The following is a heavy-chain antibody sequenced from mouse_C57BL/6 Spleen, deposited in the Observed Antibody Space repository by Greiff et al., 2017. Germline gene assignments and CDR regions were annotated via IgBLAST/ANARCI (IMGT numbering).Heavy chain of an antibody. CDR1: GFTFSDYG. Sequence: DVHLVESGGGLVKPGGSLKLSCAASGFTFSDYGMHWVRQAPEKGLEWVAYISSGSSTIYYADTVKGRFTISSDNAKNTLFLQMPSLRSEDAAMYYCALSQLEGHWYFDVWGTGTTVTVSS. V-gene: IGHV5-17*01. D-gene: IGHD2-12*01. CDR2: ISSGSSTI. J-gene: IGHJ1*03. CDR3: ALSQLEGHWYFDV.